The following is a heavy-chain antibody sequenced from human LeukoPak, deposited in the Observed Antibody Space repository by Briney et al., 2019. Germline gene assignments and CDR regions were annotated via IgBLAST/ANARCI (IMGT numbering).Heavy chain of an antibody. Sequence: PGRSLRLSCAASGFTFDDYAMHWVRQAPGKGLEWVSGISGSGGSTYYADSVKGRFTISRDNSKNTLYLQMNSLRAEDTAVYYCAFYGYNDAFDIWGQGTMVTVSS. V-gene: IGHV3-23*01. D-gene: IGHD5-24*01. J-gene: IGHJ3*02. CDR1: GFTFDDYA. CDR2: ISGSGGST. CDR3: AFYGYNDAFDI.